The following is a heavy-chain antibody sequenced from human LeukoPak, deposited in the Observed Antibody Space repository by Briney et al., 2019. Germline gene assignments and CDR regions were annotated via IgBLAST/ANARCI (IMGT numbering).Heavy chain of an antibody. Sequence: PGGSLRLSCAASGFTFSSYAMSWVRQAPGKGLEWVAFIRYDGSNTYYADSVKGRFTISKDNSKNTLYLQMNSLRGEDTAVYYCAKGLYGSGPGGIDYWGQGALVTVSS. CDR3: AKGLYGSGPGGIDY. J-gene: IGHJ4*02. D-gene: IGHD3-10*01. CDR1: GFTFSSYA. CDR2: IRYDGSNT. V-gene: IGHV3-30*02.